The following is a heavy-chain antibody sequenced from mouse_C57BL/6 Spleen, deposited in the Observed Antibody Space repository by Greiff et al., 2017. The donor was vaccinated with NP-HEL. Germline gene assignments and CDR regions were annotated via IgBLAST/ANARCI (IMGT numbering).Heavy chain of an antibody. CDR1: GYTFTSYW. CDR2: IYPGSGST. Sequence: QVQLQQPGAELVKPGASVKMSCKASGYTFTSYWITWVKQRPGQGLEWIGDIYPGSGSTNYNEKFKSKATLTVDTSSSTAYMQLSSLTSEDSAVYYCAREVLREGAMDYWGQGTSVTVSS. V-gene: IGHV1-55*01. J-gene: IGHJ4*01. D-gene: IGHD1-1*01. CDR3: AREVLREGAMDY.